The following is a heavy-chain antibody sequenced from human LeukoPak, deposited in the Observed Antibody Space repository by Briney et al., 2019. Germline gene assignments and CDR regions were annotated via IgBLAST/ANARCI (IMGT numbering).Heavy chain of an antibody. D-gene: IGHD3-10*02. Sequence: GGSLRLSCAASGFTFSSYAMHWVRQAPGKGLEWVAVISYDGSNKYYADSVKGRFTISRDNSKNTLYLQMNSLRAEDTAVYYCARVTRFGELFHWGQGTLVTVSS. V-gene: IGHV3-30-3*01. CDR3: ARVTRFGELFH. CDR1: GFTFSSYA. CDR2: ISYDGSNK. J-gene: IGHJ4*02.